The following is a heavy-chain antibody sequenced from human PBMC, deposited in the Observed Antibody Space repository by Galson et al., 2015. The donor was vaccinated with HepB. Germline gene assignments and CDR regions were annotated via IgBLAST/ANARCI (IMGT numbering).Heavy chain of an antibody. Sequence: SLRLSCADSGFTFSSYAMHWVRQAPGKGLEWVAVISYDGSNKYYADSVKGRFTISRDNSKNTLYLQMNSLRAEDTAVYYCARDRIAAAGTSDAFDIWGQGTMVTVSS. J-gene: IGHJ3*02. CDR1: GFTFSSYA. V-gene: IGHV3-30*04. D-gene: IGHD6-13*01. CDR2: ISYDGSNK. CDR3: ARDRIAAAGTSDAFDI.